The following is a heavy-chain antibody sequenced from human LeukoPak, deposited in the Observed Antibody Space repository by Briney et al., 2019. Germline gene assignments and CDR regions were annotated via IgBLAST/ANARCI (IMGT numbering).Heavy chain of an antibody. J-gene: IGHJ4*02. CDR1: GFTFSSYA. CDR3: ARDGSGYSYGYADY. CDR2: ISYDGSNK. V-gene: IGHV3-30*04. Sequence: TGGSLRLSCVASGFTFSSYAMHWVRQAPGKGLEWVAVISYDGSNKYYADSVKGRFTISRDNSKNTLYLQMNSLRAEDTAVYYCARDGSGYSYGYADYWGQGTLVTVSS. D-gene: IGHD5-18*01.